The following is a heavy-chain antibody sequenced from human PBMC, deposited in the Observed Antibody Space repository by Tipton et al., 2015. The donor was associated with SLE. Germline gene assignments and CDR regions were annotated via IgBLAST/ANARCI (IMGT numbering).Heavy chain of an antibody. D-gene: IGHD1-26*01. J-gene: IGHJ5*02. CDR1: GGSISSGSYY. V-gene: IGHV4-61*10. Sequence: TLSLTCTVSGGSISSGSYYWSWIRQPAGKGLEWIGYIYYSGSTNYNPSLKSRVTISVDTSKNQFSLKLSFVTAADTAVYYCARGRPLVGATEGWFDPWGQGTLVTVSS. CDR2: IYYSGST. CDR3: ARGRPLVGATEGWFDP.